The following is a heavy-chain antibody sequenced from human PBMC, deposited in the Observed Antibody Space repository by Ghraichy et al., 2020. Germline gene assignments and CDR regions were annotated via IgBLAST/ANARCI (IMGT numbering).Heavy chain of an antibody. J-gene: IGHJ6*02. D-gene: IGHD4-23*01. Sequence: GGSLRLSCVGSGFPFSGYNMNWVRQSPGKGLEWVSYISSSSRVIFYADSVKGRFTISRDNVKNSVFLQMNGLRDDDTAIYYCARASTVVRFYYFDGMDVWGQGTTVTVSS. CDR2: ISSSSRVI. CDR3: ARASTVVRFYYFDGMDV. CDR1: GFPFSGYN. V-gene: IGHV3-48*02.